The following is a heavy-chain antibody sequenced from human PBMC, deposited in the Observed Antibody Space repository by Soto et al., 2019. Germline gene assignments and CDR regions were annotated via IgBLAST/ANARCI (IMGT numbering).Heavy chain of an antibody. Sequence: QVQLVESGGGVVQPGRSLRLSCAASGFTFSNYAMHWVRQAPGKGLEWVAVISYDGSNQYADSVKGRFTISRDNSKNTLYLQMNSLRAEDTAVYYCATYDANLNWFDPWGQGTLVTVSS. J-gene: IGHJ5*02. V-gene: IGHV3-30-3*01. CDR2: ISYDGSNQ. D-gene: IGHD1-1*01. CDR3: ATYDANLNWFDP. CDR1: GFTFSNYA.